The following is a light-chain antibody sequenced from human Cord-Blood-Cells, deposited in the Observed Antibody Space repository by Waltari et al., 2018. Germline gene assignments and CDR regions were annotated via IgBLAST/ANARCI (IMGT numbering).Light chain of an antibody. CDR3: CSYAGSYTWV. Sequence: QSALTQPRSVSGSPGQSVTISCTGTSSDVVGYNYVSWYQQHPGKAPKLMIYDVSKRPSGVPVRFSGSKYGNTASLTLSGLQAEDEADYYCCSYAGSYTWVFGGGTKLTVL. CDR1: SSDVVGYNY. J-gene: IGLJ3*02. V-gene: IGLV2-11*01. CDR2: DVS.